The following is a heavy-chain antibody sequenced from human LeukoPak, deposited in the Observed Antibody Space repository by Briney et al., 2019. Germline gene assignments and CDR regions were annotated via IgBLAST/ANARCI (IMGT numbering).Heavy chain of an antibody. CDR2: INPSGGST. J-gene: IGHJ4*02. CDR1: GYTFTSYY. CDR3: ARERLGNIVATMAY. D-gene: IGHD5-12*01. V-gene: IGHV1-46*01. Sequence: GSSVKVSCKASGYTFTSYYMHWVRQAPRQGLEWMGIINPSGGSTSYAQKFQGRVTMTRDTSTSTDYMELSSLRSEDTAVYYCARERLGNIVATMAYWGQGTLVTVSS.